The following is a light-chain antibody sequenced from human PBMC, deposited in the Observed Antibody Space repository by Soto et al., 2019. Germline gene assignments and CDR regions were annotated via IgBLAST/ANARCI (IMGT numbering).Light chain of an antibody. J-gene: IGKJ5*01. V-gene: IGKV1-33*01. Sequence: DIQMTHSPSSLSASVGDRVTITCQASQDISNYFNWYQQKPGKAPKLLIYDAAKLETGVPSRFSGSASGTDFTFTISTLQPEEIATYYCQQYDNLPSITSGHGKRLEIK. CDR1: QDISNY. CDR3: QQYDNLPSIT. CDR2: DAA.